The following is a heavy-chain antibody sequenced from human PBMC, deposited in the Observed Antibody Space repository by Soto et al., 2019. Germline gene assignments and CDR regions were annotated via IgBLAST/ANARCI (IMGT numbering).Heavy chain of an antibody. J-gene: IGHJ4*02. CDR3: ARAKSTDIDY. Sequence: ASVKVSCKASGYTFTSYDINWVRQATGQGLEWMGWMNPNSGNTGYAQKFQGRVTMTRNTSISTVYMELSSLRSEDTAVYYCARAKSTDIDYWGQGTLVTVSS. D-gene: IGHD1-1*01. V-gene: IGHV1-8*01. CDR2: MNPNSGNT. CDR1: GYTFTSYD.